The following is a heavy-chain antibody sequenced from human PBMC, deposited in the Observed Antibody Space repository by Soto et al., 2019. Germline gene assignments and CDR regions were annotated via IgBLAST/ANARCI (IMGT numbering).Heavy chain of an antibody. J-gene: IGHJ3*01. CDR2: IGGSGGTK. CDR1: GFTFSSYE. D-gene: IGHD2-21*02. V-gene: IGHV3-48*03. CDR3: ARDRGGDVVQFLFPDGFDL. Sequence: EEQLVESGGGLVQPGGSLRLSCAASGFTFSSYEMNWVRQAPGMGLEWISYIGGSGGTKYSAASVKGRFTISRDNAQNSLSIKMNSLRVEDTAVYYCARDRGGDVVQFLFPDGFDLWGQGTMVTVSS.